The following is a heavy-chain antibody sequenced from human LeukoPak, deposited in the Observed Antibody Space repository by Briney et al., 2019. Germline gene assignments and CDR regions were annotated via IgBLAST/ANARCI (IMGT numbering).Heavy chain of an antibody. CDR2: LGDVGRIK. CDR1: GFTSRSYG. Sequence: PGGSPGLSCAPSGFTSRSYGMTWVPEAPGKGRGGGAFLGDVGRIKYDAESVKGRFTISRDNSKNTLYLQMNSLRAEDTAVYYCAKDQYITIFGGWGQGTLVTISS. D-gene: IGHD3-3*01. V-gene: IGHV3-30*02. J-gene: IGHJ4*02. CDR3: AKDQYITIFGG.